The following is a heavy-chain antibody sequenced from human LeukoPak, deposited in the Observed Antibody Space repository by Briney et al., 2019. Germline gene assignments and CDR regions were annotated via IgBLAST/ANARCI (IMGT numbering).Heavy chain of an antibody. V-gene: IGHV1-58*01. CDR3: ASDPPYTSSSAW. D-gene: IGHD2-2*01. CDR1: GFTFTSTA. Sequence: ASVTVSCKASGFTFTSTAVQWVRQARGQRLEWIGWILVGSGNTNYAQMFQERVTLTWDMSTSTAYMVLSSLRSEDTAIYYCASDPPYTSSSAWWGQGTLVTVSS. CDR2: ILVGSGNT. J-gene: IGHJ4*02.